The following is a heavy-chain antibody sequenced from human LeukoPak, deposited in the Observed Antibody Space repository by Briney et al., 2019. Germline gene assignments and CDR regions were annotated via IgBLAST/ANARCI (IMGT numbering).Heavy chain of an antibody. CDR3: ARGRTSSGYDVHWGKDNWFDP. CDR2: INHSGST. CDR1: GGSFSGYY. V-gene: IGHV4-34*01. J-gene: IGHJ5*02. Sequence: SETLSLTCAVYGGSFSGYYWSWIRQPPGKGLEWIGEINHSGSTNYNPSLKSRVIISVDTSKNQFSLKLSSVTAADTAVYYCARGRTSSGYDVHWGKDNWFDPWGQGTLVTVSS. D-gene: IGHD5-12*01.